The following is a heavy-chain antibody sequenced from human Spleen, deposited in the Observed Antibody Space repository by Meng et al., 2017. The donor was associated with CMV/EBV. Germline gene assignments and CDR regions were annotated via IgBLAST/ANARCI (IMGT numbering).Heavy chain of an antibody. V-gene: IGHV3-7*01. CDR2: IKDDGSQK. J-gene: IGHJ4*02. D-gene: IGHD5-18*01. CDR3: ARVIGHSVDY. Sequence: GESLKISCAASGFTFSSYSMNWVRQAPGKGLEWVATIKDDGSQKYYVDSVKGRFTISRDNAKNSLFLQMKNLRDDDTAVYYCARVIGHSVDYWGQGTLVTVSS. CDR1: GFTFSSYS.